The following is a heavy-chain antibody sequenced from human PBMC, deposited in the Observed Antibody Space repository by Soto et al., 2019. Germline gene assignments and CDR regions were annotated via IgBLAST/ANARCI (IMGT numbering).Heavy chain of an antibody. D-gene: IGHD2-15*01. V-gene: IGHV3-23*01. CDR3: AKDAGGGWTQFDY. J-gene: IGHJ4*02. CDR1: VFTFSSYA. CDR2: ISGSGGST. Sequence: GGSLRLSCAASVFTFSSYAMSWVRQAPGKGLEWVSAISGSGGSTYYADSVKGRFTISRDNSKSTLYLQMNSLRAEDTAVYYCAKDAGGGWTQFDYWGQGTLVTVSS.